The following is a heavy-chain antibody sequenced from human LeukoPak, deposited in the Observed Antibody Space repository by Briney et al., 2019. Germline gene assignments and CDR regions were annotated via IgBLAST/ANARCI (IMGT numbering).Heavy chain of an antibody. Sequence: PGGSLRLSCTASGLTLSNYWMIWVRQAPGKGLQWVAKIKQDGSEKYYVDSVKGRFTISRDNSKNTLYLQMNSLRAEDTAVYYCAKEAQYSSGWYDWGQGTLVTVSS. CDR2: IKQDGSEK. J-gene: IGHJ4*02. CDR3: AKEAQYSSGWYD. V-gene: IGHV3-7*03. D-gene: IGHD6-13*01. CDR1: GLTLSNYW.